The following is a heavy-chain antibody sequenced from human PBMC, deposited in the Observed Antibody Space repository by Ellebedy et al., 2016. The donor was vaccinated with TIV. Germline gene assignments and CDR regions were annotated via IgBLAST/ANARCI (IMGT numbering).Heavy chain of an antibody. J-gene: IGHJ5*02. CDR3: ARNVPHP. D-gene: IGHD3-10*02. Sequence: GESLKISCAASGFTFSIYALHWVRQAPGKGLEWVAVISYDGSNKYYADSVKGRFTISRDNSKNTLHLQMNSLRAEDTAVYYCARNVPHPWGQGTLVTVAS. V-gene: IGHV3-30*14. CDR1: GFTFSIYA. CDR2: ISYDGSNK.